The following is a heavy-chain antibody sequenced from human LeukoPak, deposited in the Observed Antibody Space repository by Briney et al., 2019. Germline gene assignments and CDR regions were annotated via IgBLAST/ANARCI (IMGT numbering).Heavy chain of an antibody. CDR3: AKDLGYSGSYIDC. CDR1: GFTFSSYV. V-gene: IGHV3-30*18. Sequence: RSGGSLRLSCAASGFTFSSYVMHWVRQAPGKGLEWVAFISYDGGNKYYADSVKGRFTISRDNSKNTLYLQMNSLRTEDTAVYYCAKDLGYSGSYIDCWGQGTLVTVSS. D-gene: IGHD1-26*01. CDR2: ISYDGGNK. J-gene: IGHJ4*02.